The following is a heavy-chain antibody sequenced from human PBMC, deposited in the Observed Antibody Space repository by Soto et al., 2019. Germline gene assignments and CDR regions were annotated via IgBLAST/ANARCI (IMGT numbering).Heavy chain of an antibody. D-gene: IGHD2-15*01. CDR3: ASDSEYCSGGSCYDP. Sequence: PGGSLRLSCAYSGFTFSSYWMSWVRQAPGKGLEWVANIKQDGSEKYYVDSVKGRFTISRDNAKNSLYLQMNSLRAEDTAVYYCASDSEYCSGGSCYDPWGQGTLVTVS. V-gene: IGHV3-7*01. J-gene: IGHJ5*02. CDR1: GFTFSSYW. CDR2: IKQDGSEK.